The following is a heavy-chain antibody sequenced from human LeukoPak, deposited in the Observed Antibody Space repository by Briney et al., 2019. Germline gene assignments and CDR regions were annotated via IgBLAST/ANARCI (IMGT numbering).Heavy chain of an antibody. CDR3: ARDNGDYVVDY. CDR2: IYTSGST. D-gene: IGHD4-17*01. CDR1: GGSISSGSYY. V-gene: IGHV4-61*02. J-gene: IGHJ4*02. Sequence: PSETLSLTCTVSGGSISSGSYYWSWIRQPAGMGLEWIGRIYTSGSTNYNPSLKSRVTISVDTSKNQFSLKLSSVTAADTAVYYCARDNGDYVVDYWGQGTLVTVSS.